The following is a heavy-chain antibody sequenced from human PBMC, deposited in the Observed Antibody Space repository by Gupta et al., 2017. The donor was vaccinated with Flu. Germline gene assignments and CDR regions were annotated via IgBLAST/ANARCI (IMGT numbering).Heavy chain of an antibody. CDR2: ISWNSGSI. Sequence: EVQLVESGGGLVQPGRSLRLSCAASGFTFDDYAMHWVRQAPGKGLEWVSGISWNSGSIGYADSVKGRFTISRDNAKNSLYLQMNSLRAEDTALYYCANLHAYCGGDCYSTPNDAFDIWGQGTMVTVSS. CDR3: ANLHAYCGGDCYSTPNDAFDI. V-gene: IGHV3-9*01. J-gene: IGHJ3*02. CDR1: GFTFDDYA. D-gene: IGHD2-21*02.